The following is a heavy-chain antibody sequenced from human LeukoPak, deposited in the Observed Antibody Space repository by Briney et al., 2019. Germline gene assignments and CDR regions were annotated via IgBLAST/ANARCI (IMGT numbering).Heavy chain of an antibody. CDR3: AKGYDFDSSGYYYLDY. V-gene: IGHV3-43*02. Sequence: GGSLRLSCAAPGFTFDDYAMHWVRQAPGKGLEWVSFITGDGGSKYYADSVKGRFTISRDNSKNSLYLQMNSLRTEDTALYYCAKGYDFDSSGYYYLDYWGQGTLVTVSS. D-gene: IGHD3-22*01. CDR1: GFTFDDYA. CDR2: ITGDGGSK. J-gene: IGHJ4*02.